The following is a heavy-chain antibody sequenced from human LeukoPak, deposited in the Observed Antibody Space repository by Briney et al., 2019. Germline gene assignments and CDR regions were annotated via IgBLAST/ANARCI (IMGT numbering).Heavy chain of an antibody. CDR2: ISYDGSNK. D-gene: IGHD5-18*01. J-gene: IGHJ4*02. V-gene: IGHV3-30*04. Sequence: QTGRSLRLSCAASGFTFSSYAVHWVRQAPGKGLEWVAVISYDGSNKYYADSVKGRFTISRDNSKNTLYLQMNSLRAEDTAVYYCARASGYSYGPRGNYFDYWGQGTLVTVSS. CDR3: ARASGYSYGPRGNYFDY. CDR1: GFTFSSYA.